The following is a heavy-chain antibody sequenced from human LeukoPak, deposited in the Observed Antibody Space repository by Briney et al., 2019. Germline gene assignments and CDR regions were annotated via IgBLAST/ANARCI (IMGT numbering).Heavy chain of an antibody. CDR3: ATLGYCSSTSCYNYYYYYMDV. Sequence: SVKVSCKASGGTFSSYAISWVRQAPGQGLEWMGGIIPILGTANYAQKFQGRVTITTDESTSTAHMELSSLRSEDTAVYYCATLGYCSSTSCYNYYYYYMDVWGKGTTVTVSS. D-gene: IGHD2-2*02. CDR1: GGTFSSYA. J-gene: IGHJ6*03. CDR2: IIPILGTA. V-gene: IGHV1-69*05.